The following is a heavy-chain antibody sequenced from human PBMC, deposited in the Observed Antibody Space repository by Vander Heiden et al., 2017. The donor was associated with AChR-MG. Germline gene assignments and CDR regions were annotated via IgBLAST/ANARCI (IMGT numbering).Heavy chain of an antibody. CDR3: ARRASALRYFDWLGGNWFDP. Sequence: QVQLQQWGAGLLKPSETLSLTCAVYGGSFSGYYWGWIRQPPGKGLEWIGEINHSGSTNYNPSLKSRVTISVDTSKNQFSLKLSSVTAADTAVYYCARRASALRYFDWLGGNWFDPWGQGTLVTVSS. CDR1: GGSFSGYY. V-gene: IGHV4-34*01. D-gene: IGHD3-9*01. J-gene: IGHJ5*02. CDR2: INHSGST.